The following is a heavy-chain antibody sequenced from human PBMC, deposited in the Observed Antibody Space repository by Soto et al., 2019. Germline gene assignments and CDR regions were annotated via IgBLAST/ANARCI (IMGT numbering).Heavy chain of an antibody. J-gene: IGHJ6*02. Sequence: QVQLVQSGAEVKKPGSSVKVSCKASGGTFSSYAISWVRQAPGQGLEWMGGIIPIFGTANYAQKFQGRVTITADESTSTAYMELSNLRSEDTAVYYCARGITGTVSYYYGMDVWGQGTTVTVSS. CDR3: ARGITGTVSYYYGMDV. CDR1: GGTFSSYA. CDR2: IIPIFGTA. V-gene: IGHV1-69*12. D-gene: IGHD1-20*01.